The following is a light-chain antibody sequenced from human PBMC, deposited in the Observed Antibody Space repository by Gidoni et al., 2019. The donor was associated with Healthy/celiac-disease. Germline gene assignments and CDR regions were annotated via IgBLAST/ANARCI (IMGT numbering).Light chain of an antibody. CDR1: QSVSSSY. Sequence: EIVLTQSPGTLSLSPGERATLSCRASQSVSSSYLAWYQQKPGQAPRLLIYGASSRATGIPDRFSGSGSGTDFTLTISRLEPEDFAVYYCQQYGSSPRTFXXXTKVKIK. CDR2: GAS. CDR3: QQYGSSPRT. J-gene: IGKJ1*01. V-gene: IGKV3-20*01.